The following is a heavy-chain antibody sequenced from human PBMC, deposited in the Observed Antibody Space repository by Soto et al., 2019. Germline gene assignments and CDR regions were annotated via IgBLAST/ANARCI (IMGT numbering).Heavy chain of an antibody. Sequence: QLQLQESGPGLVKPSETLSLTCTVSGGSISSSSYYWGWIRQPPGKGLEWIGSIYYSGSTYYNPSLKSRVPISVDTSKNQFSLKLSSVTAADTAVYYCARRSGLGWFDPWGQGTLVTVSS. CDR1: GGSISSSSYY. CDR3: ARRSGLGWFDP. J-gene: IGHJ5*02. CDR2: IYYSGST. V-gene: IGHV4-39*01. D-gene: IGHD3-16*01.